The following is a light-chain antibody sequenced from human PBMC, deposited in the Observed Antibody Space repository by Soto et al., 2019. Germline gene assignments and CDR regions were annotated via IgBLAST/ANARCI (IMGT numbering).Light chain of an antibody. CDR1: QSVNSNY. V-gene: IGKV3-20*01. CDR3: QQYATSPIT. Sequence: EIVLTQSPSTLSLSPGERSTLSCMASQSVNSNYLAWYQQKPGQAPRLHIYGASSRATGIPDRFSGSGSGTDFTLTISRLEPEDFAVYYCQQYATSPITFGQGTRLEI. CDR2: GAS. J-gene: IGKJ5*01.